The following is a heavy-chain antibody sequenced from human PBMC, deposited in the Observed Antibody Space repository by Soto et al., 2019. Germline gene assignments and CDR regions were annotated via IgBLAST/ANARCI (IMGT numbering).Heavy chain of an antibody. Sequence: QVQLVQSGAEVKKPGSSVRVSCTPSGGTFSSYTISWVRQAPGQGLEWMGRIVPITGMTRYAQKFQGILTITAVSYTTTVYLELSSLTSEDSAVYFCSRGVASLVDSWGQGTQVTVSS. CDR3: SRGVASLVDS. V-gene: IGHV1-69*02. J-gene: IGHJ4*02. CDR1: GGTFSSYT. CDR2: IVPITGMT. D-gene: IGHD2-15*01.